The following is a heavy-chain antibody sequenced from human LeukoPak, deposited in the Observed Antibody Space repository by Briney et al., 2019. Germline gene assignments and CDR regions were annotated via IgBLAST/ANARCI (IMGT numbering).Heavy chain of an antibody. J-gene: IGHJ4*02. Sequence: GGSLRLSCAASGFTFSSYWMHWVRQAPGKGLVWVSRINSDGSSTNYADSVKGRFTISRDNAKNTLYLQMNSLRAEDTAVFYCASSIDGHSDHWGQGTLVTVSS. CDR1: GFTFSSYW. D-gene: IGHD5-24*01. V-gene: IGHV3-74*01. CDR2: INSDGSST. CDR3: ASSIDGHSDH.